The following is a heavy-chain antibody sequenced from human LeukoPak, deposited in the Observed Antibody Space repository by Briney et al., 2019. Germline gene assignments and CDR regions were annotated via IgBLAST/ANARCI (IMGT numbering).Heavy chain of an antibody. CDR1: GFTFSSYA. D-gene: IGHD3-22*01. Sequence: PGGSLRLSCAASGFTFSSYAMSWVRQAPGKGLEWVSAISGSGGSTYYADSVRGRFTISRDNSKNTLYLQMNSLTADDTAVYHCAKGGGTYDSSGPLGHWGQGTLVTVSS. CDR2: ISGSGGST. J-gene: IGHJ4*02. CDR3: AKGGGTYDSSGPLGH. V-gene: IGHV3-23*01.